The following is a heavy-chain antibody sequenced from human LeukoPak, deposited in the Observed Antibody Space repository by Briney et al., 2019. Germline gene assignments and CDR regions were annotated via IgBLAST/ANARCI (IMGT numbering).Heavy chain of an antibody. D-gene: IGHD7-27*01. Sequence: PGVSLRLSCVAWRFSFSDSWMIFLREAPEKGVVGVADIDKNLSGGDNMDPVKGRFTISRDNAKNSLYLQMDSLRAEDTAVYYCATYTNWVAGDVWGQGTTVSVSS. CDR3: ATYTNWVAGDV. J-gene: IGHJ6*02. CDR1: RFSFSDSW. V-gene: IGHV3-7*01. CDR2: IDKNLSGG.